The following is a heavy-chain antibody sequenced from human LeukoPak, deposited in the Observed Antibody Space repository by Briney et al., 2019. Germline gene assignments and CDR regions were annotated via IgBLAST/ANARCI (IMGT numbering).Heavy chain of an antibody. CDR1: DGFVISSSYY. CDR3: ARHGGAAAAIDY. CDR2: IYYSATT. Sequence: PSETMSLTCTVSDGFVISSSYYGGWLRPPPGGRLEWIGSIYYSATTYYIPSLNSRITISVDTSTNQFSLKLNSVTAADTAVYYCARHGGAAAAIDYWGQGTLVTVSS. V-gene: IGHV4-39*01. J-gene: IGHJ4*02. D-gene: IGHD6-13*01.